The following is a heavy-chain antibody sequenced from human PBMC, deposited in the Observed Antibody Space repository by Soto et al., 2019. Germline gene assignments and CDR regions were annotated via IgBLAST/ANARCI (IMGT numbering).Heavy chain of an antibody. CDR3: AKSSIVVVPAAMRGYYYYGMDV. D-gene: IGHD2-2*01. V-gene: IGHV3-23*01. J-gene: IGHJ6*02. CDR2: ISGSGGST. CDR1: GFTFSSYA. Sequence: GGSLRLSCAASGFTFSSYAMSWVRQAPGKGLEWVSAISGSGGSTYYADSVKGRFTISRDNSKNTLYLQMNSLRAGDTAVYYCAKSSIVVVPAAMRGYYYYGMDVWGQGTTVTVSS.